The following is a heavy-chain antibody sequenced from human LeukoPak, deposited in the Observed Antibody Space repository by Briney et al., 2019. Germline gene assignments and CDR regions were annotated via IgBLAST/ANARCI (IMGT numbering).Heavy chain of an antibody. Sequence: GGSQRLSCAASGFTFSNYAMMWVRQAPGKGLEWVSAIYGSGDGTHYADSVRGRFTISRDNSKNTLFLQMNSLRADDTAVYYCARDPNGDYVGAFWFDHRGQGTLVSVSS. J-gene: IGHJ5*02. CDR2: IYGSGDGT. D-gene: IGHD4-17*01. CDR3: ARDPNGDYVGAFWFDH. V-gene: IGHV3-23*01. CDR1: GFTFSNYA.